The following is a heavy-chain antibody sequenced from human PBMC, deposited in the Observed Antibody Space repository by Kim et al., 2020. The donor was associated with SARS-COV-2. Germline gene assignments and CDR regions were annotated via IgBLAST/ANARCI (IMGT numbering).Heavy chain of an antibody. Sequence: GSLRLSCAASGFIFSNYGMTWVRQAPGKGLEWVSGIGGRGDITFYAASVKGRFTISRDNSMHTLDLQINSLRAEDTAIYYCAKVRADVGIGGSPGSNAFDVWGQGTRVTVSS. CDR2: IGGRGDIT. CDR1: GFIFSNYG. J-gene: IGHJ3*01. CDR3: AKVRADVGIGGSPGSNAFDV. V-gene: IGHV3-23*01. D-gene: IGHD1-26*01.